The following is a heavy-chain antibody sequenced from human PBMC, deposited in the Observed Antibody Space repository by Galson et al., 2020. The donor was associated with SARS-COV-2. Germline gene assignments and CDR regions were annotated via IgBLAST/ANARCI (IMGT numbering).Heavy chain of an antibody. J-gene: IGHJ4*02. Sequence: GESLKISCAASGFTFSSYGMHWVRQAPGKGLEWVAVIWYDGSNKYYADSVKGRFTISRDNSKNTLYLQMNSLRAEDTAVYYCARDRDSSWEYYFDYWGQGTLVTVAS. CDR2: IWYDGSNK. V-gene: IGHV3-33*01. D-gene: IGHD6-19*01. CDR3: ARDRDSSWEYYFDY. CDR1: GFTFSSYG.